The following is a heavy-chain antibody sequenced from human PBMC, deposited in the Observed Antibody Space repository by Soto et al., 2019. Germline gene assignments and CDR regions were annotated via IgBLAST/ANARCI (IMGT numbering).Heavy chain of an antibody. D-gene: IGHD1-1*01. Sequence: SETLSLTCTVSGGSISSGDYYWSWIRQPPGKGLEWIGYIYYSGSTYYNPSLKSRVTISVDTSKNQFSLKLSSVTAADTAVYYCARADGYPLWNNAIWGQGTLVTVSS. CDR1: GGSISSGDYY. V-gene: IGHV4-30-4*01. CDR3: ARADGYPLWNNAI. CDR2: IYYSGST. J-gene: IGHJ4*02.